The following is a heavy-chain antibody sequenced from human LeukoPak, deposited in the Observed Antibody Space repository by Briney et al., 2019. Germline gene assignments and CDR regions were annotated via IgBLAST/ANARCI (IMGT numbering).Heavy chain of an antibody. J-gene: IGHJ6*03. CDR3: ARDGRFLENGYYSMDV. V-gene: IGHV4-31*03. CDR1: GGSISSGGYY. D-gene: IGHD3-3*01. Sequence: PSETLSLTCTVSGGSISSGGYYWSWIRQHPGKGLEWIGYIYYSGSTYYNPSLKSRVTISVDTSKNQFSLKLSSVTAADTAVYYCARDGRFLENGYYSMDVWGKGTTVTVSS. CDR2: IYYSGST.